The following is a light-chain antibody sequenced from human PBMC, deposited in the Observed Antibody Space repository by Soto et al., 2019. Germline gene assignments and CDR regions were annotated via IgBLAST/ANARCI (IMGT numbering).Light chain of an antibody. V-gene: IGKV3-20*01. CDR1: QSVSSSY. CDR3: QQYGSSPRT. J-gene: IGKJ1*01. Sequence: ENVLTQSPGTLSLSPGERATLSCRASQSVSSSYLAWYQQKPGQAPRLLIYGASSRATGLPDRFSGSGSETDFTLTISRLESEDFAVYYCQQYGSSPRTFGQGTKLEIK. CDR2: GAS.